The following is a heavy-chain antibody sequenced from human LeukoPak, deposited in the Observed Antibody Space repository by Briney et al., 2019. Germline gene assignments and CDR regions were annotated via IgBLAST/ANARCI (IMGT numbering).Heavy chain of an antibody. J-gene: IGHJ4*02. CDR3: ARDMGGSYFDY. Sequence: ASVNVSCKASGYTFASYGISGVGQAAGQGLEWMGWISAYNGNTNYAQKLQGRVTMTTATSTSTAYMELRSLRSDDPAVYYCARDMGGSYFDYWGQGTLVTVSS. CDR2: ISAYNGNT. CDR1: GYTFASYG. D-gene: IGHD2-15*01. V-gene: IGHV1-18*01.